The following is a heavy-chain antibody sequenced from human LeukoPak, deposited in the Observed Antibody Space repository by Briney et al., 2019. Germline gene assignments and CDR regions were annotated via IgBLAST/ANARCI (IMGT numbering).Heavy chain of an antibody. Sequence: QPGGSLRLSCAASGFTFTTYWMSWVRQPPGKGLEWVANIKPDGSEKYYVDSVKGRFTISRDNARNSVFLQMNSLRAEDTAVYYCARAYYDNSGPFDFWGQGTLVTVS. CDR2: IKPDGSEK. J-gene: IGHJ4*02. V-gene: IGHV3-7*01. D-gene: IGHD3-22*01. CDR3: ARAYYDNSGPFDF. CDR1: GFTFTTYW.